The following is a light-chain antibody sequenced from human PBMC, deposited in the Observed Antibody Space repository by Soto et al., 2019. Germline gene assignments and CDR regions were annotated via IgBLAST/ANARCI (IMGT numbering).Light chain of an antibody. CDR2: GAS. CDR3: HEYNTWPWT. J-gene: IGKJ1*01. Sequence: ETVLTQSPATLSVSPGETATLSCTTSQGLNRNLAWYQQKLGQAPRVLIYGASTRAAGIPARFSGSGSGTEFILTISSLQSEDFAVYYCHEYNTWPWTLGQGTKVDIK. CDR1: QGLNRN. V-gene: IGKV3-15*01.